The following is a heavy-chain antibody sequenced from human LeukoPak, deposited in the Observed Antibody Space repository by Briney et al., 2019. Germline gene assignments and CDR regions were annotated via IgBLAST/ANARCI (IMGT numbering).Heavy chain of an antibody. Sequence: PGGSLRLSCAASGFTFSSYSMNWVRQAAGKGLEWVSYISSSSSTIYYADSVKGRFTISRDNAKNSLYLQMNSLRDEDTAVYYCARDQDVRGRVWGSYRPDLYYYYGMDVWGQGTTVTVSS. J-gene: IGHJ6*02. V-gene: IGHV3-48*02. CDR2: ISSSSSTI. D-gene: IGHD3-16*02. CDR3: ARDQDVRGRVWGSYRPDLYYYYGMDV. CDR1: GFTFSSYS.